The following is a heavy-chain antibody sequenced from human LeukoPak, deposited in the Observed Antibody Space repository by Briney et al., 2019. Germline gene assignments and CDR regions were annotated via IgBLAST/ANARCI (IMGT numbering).Heavy chain of an antibody. V-gene: IGHV1-2*02. CDR3: ARDLGTPAYYYDSSAPHWFDP. CDR1: GYTFTGYY. CDR2: INPNSGGT. J-gene: IGHJ5*02. Sequence: ASVKVSCKASGYTFTGYYMHWVQQAPGQGLEWMGWINPNSGGTNYAQKSRGRVTMTRDTSISAAYMELSRLRSDDTAVYYCARDLGTPAYYYDSSAPHWFDPWGQGTLVTVSS. D-gene: IGHD3-22*01.